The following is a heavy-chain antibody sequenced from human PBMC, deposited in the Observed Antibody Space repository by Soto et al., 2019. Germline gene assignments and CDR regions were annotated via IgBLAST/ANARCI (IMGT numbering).Heavy chain of an antibody. J-gene: IGHJ6*02. CDR2: VSYTGSP. CDR1: GDSISSGDYH. V-gene: IGHV4-30-4*01. CDR3: ARDYGSGSYTTWGMDV. D-gene: IGHD3-10*01. Sequence: SETLSLTCTVSGDSISSGDYHWSWIRQPPGKGLEWIGDVSYTGSPNYNPSLKTRVTISVDTSKNQISLQLTSVTAADTALYYCARDYGSGSYTTWGMDVWGQGTTVTVSS.